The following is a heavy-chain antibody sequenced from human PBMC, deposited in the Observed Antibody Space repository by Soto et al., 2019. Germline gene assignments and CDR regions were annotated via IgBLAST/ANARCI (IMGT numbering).Heavy chain of an antibody. D-gene: IGHD4-17*01. J-gene: IGHJ6*02. CDR2: IWYDGSNK. Sequence: GGSLRLSCAASGFTFSSYGMHWVRQAPGKGLEWVAVIWYDGSNKYYADSVKGRFTISRDNSKNTLYLQMNSLRAEDTAVYYCARDTSTYGGNSEDYYYYGMDVWGQGTTVTVSS. CDR3: ARDTSTYGGNSEDYYYYGMDV. CDR1: GFTFSSYG. V-gene: IGHV3-33*01.